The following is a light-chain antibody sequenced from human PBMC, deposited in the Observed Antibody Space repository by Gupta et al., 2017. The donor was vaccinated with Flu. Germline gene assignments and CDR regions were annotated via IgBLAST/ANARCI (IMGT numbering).Light chain of an antibody. CDR1: SIATKT. Sequence: SYVVTQPPSVSVAPGQTARVTCGGDSIATKTVHLYQQKSGQAPVLVVYDDSDRPSGIPERFSGSNSGNTATLTISRVEAGDEADYYCQVWESRSDHPNWVFGGGTKLTVL. V-gene: IGLV3-21*02. J-gene: IGLJ3*02. CDR2: DDS. CDR3: QVWESRSDHPNWV.